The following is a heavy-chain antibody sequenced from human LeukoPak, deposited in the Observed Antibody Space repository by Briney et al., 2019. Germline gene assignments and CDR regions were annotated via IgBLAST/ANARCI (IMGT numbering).Heavy chain of an antibody. CDR2: INHSGST. J-gene: IGHJ4*02. CDR3: ARGKEYSSSWSPSDY. D-gene: IGHD6-13*01. CDR1: GGSFSGYY. V-gene: IGHV4-34*01. Sequence: SETLSLTCAVYGGSFSGYYWSWIRQPPGKGLEWIGEINHSGSTNYNPSLKSRVTISVDTSKNQFSLKLSSVTAADTAVYYCARGKEYSSSWSPSDYWGQGTLVTVSS.